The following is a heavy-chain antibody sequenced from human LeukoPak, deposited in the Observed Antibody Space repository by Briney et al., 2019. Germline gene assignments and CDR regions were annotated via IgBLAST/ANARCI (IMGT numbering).Heavy chain of an antibody. CDR1: GYTFSDYC. Sequence: ASVKVSCKASGYTFSDYCMHWVRQAPGQGLEWMGRINPNNGGTNYAQRFQGRVTMTRDTSTSTAYMELSRLRSDDTAVYYCARGLQGGLEYRGQGTLVTVSS. J-gene: IGHJ4*02. V-gene: IGHV1-2*02. CDR2: INPNNGGT. CDR3: ARGLQGGLEY. D-gene: IGHD2-15*01.